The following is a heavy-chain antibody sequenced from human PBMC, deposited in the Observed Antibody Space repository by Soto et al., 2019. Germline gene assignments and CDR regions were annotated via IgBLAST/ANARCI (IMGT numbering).Heavy chain of an antibody. J-gene: IGHJ1*01. D-gene: IGHD2-8*01. Sequence: GGSLRLSCAASGFTFSSYDMHWVRQATGKGLEWVSAIGTAGDTYYPGSVKGRFTISRENAKNSLYLQMNSLRAGDTAVYYCARGGINGPFQYWGQGTLVTAPQ. CDR3: ARGGINGPFQY. CDR2: IGTAGDT. CDR1: GFTFSSYD. V-gene: IGHV3-13*01.